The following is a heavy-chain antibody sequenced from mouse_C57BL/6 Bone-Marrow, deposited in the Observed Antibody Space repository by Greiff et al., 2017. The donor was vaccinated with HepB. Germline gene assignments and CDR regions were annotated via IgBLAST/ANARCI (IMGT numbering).Heavy chain of an antibody. V-gene: IGHV1-64*01. Sequence: QVQLQQPGAELVKPGASVKLSCKASGYTFTSYWMHWVKQRPGQGLEWIGMIHPNSGSTNYNEKFKSKATLTVDKSSSTAYMQLSSLTSEDSAVYYCARATVVPWYFDVGGTGTTVTVSS. CDR3: ARATVVPWYFDV. CDR2: IHPNSGST. CDR1: GYTFTSYW. D-gene: IGHD1-1*01. J-gene: IGHJ1*03.